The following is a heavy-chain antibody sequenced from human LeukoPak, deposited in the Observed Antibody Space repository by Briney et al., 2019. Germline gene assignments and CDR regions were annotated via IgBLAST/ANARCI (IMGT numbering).Heavy chain of an antibody. CDR2: VYISGST. Sequence: PSETLSLTCTVSGGSISSGSYYWSWIRQPAGKGLEWIGRVYISGSTNYNPSLKSRVTISVDTSKNQFSLKLSSVTAADTAVYYCVRVLTGYYGQGFYFDYWGQGTLVTVSS. D-gene: IGHD3-9*01. CDR3: VRVLTGYYGQGFYFDY. CDR1: GGSISSGSYY. V-gene: IGHV4-61*02. J-gene: IGHJ4*02.